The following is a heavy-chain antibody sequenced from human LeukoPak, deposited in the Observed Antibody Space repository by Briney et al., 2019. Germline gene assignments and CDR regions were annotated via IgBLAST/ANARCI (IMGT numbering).Heavy chain of an antibody. V-gene: IGHV3-23*01. CDR2: ISGSGGST. J-gene: IGHJ4*02. CDR1: GFTFSSYA. D-gene: IGHD3-3*01. Sequence: PGGSLRLSCAASGFTFSSYAMSWVRQAPGKGLEWVSAISGSGGSTYYADSVKGRFTISRDNSKNTLYLQTNSLRAEDTAVYYCAKDMAIFGVVITYFDYWGQGTLVTVSS. CDR3: AKDMAIFGVVITYFDY.